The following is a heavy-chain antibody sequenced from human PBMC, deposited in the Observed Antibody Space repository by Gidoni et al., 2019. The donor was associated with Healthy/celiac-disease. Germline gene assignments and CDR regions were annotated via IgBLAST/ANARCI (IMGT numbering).Heavy chain of an antibody. V-gene: IGHV1-69*04. CDR2: IIPILGIA. CDR1: GGTFSSYA. J-gene: IGHJ4*02. D-gene: IGHD3-16*02. CDR3: AREGPPYDYVWGSYRYTGGGYFDY. Sequence: QVQLVQSGAEVKKPGSSVKVSGKASGGTFSSYAISWVRQAPGQGLEWMGRIIPILGIANYAQKFQGRVTITADKSTSTAYMELSSLRSEDTAVYYCAREGPPYDYVWGSYRYTGGGYFDYWGQGTLVTVSS.